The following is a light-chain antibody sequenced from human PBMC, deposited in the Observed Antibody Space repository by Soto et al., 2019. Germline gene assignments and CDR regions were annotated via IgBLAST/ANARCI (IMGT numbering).Light chain of an antibody. V-gene: IGKV3-20*01. Sequence: IVMPQSPATLSVSPGDRAPLSGRARQSVSSNLAGYPQKPGQAPRLLIYGASTRATGIPDRFSGSGSGTDGTLTISRLEPEDFAVDYGQQYGSTPHSVGGGSEVDIK. CDR2: GAS. CDR3: QQYGSTPHS. CDR1: QSVSSN. J-gene: IGKJ4*01.